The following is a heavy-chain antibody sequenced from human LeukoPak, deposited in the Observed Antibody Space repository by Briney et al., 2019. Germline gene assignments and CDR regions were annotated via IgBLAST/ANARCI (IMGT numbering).Heavy chain of an antibody. CDR1: GFTFSSYS. D-gene: IGHD2-15*01. J-gene: IGHJ4*02. CDR3: ARDPVYCSGGSCWNNALDY. V-gene: IGHV3-48*01. CDR2: ISSSSSTI. Sequence: PGGSLRLSCAASGFTFSSYSMNWVRQAPGKGLEWVSCISSSSSTIYYADSVKGRFTISRDNAKNSLYLQMNSLRAEDTAVYYCARDPVYCSGGSCWNNALDYWGQGTLVTVSS.